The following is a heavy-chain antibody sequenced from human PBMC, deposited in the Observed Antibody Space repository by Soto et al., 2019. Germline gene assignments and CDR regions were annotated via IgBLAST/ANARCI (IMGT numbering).Heavy chain of an antibody. V-gene: IGHV3-30*04. Sequence: LRLSCAASGFSFSGYGLHWVRQAPGKGLEWVAFISNDGNNEFYSDFVKGRFTVSRDNANHRLFLQMNSLRVEDTARYFCGRDTGTATPVGIDYWGQGTLVTVSS. D-gene: IGHD4-17*01. CDR1: GFSFSGYG. CDR3: GRDTGTATPVGIDY. J-gene: IGHJ4*02. CDR2: ISNDGNNE.